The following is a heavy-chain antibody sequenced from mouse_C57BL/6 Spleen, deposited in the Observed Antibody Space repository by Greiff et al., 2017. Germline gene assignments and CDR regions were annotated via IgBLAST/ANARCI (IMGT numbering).Heavy chain of an antibody. CDR2: IDPETGGT. Sequence: QVQLQQSGAELVRPGASVTLSCKASGYTFTDYEMHWVKQTPVHGLEWIGAIDPETGGTAYNQKFKGKAILTADKSSSTAYMELRSLTSEDSAVYYCTGEGITAVGGPYYYAMDYWGQGTSVTVSS. V-gene: IGHV1-15*01. CDR1: GYTFTDYE. CDR3: TGEGITAVGGPYYYAMDY. D-gene: IGHD1-1*01. J-gene: IGHJ4*01.